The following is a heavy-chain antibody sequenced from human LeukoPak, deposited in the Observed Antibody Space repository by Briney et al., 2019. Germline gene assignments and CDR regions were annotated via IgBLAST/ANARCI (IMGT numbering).Heavy chain of an antibody. V-gene: IGHV3-23*01. CDR2: ISGSGGST. CDR1: GFTFSSYA. J-gene: IGHJ4*02. CDR3: AKDPNYGDYGYFDY. D-gene: IGHD4-17*01. Sequence: GGSLRLSCAGSGFTFSSYAMSWVRQAPVKGLEWVSAISGSGGSTYYADSVKGRFTISRDNSKNTLYLQMNSLRAEDTAVYYCAKDPNYGDYGYFDYWGQGTLVTVSS.